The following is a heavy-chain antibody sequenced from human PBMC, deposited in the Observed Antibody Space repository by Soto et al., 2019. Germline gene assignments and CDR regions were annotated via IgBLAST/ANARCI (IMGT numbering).Heavy chain of an antibody. CDR3: ARVSGIYYYGMDV. D-gene: IGHD3-10*01. J-gene: IGHJ6*02. Sequence: QVQLQQWGAGLLKPSETLSLTCAVYGGSFSGYYWSWIRQPPGKGLEWIGEINHSGSTNYNPSLQSRVTISVETSKNQFSLKLSSVTAADTAVYYCARVSGIYYYGMDVWGQGTTVTVSS. CDR1: GGSFSGYY. V-gene: IGHV4-34*01. CDR2: INHSGST.